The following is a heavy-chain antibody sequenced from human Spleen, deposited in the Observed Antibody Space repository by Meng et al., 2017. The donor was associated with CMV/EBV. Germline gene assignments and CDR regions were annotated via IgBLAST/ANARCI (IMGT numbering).Heavy chain of an antibody. V-gene: IGHV3-64*02. CDR3: ARGYYDSSGYFYKWFDP. CDR1: GASEFPFSTYA. CDR2: ISGDGGTT. J-gene: IGHJ5*02. Sequence: GGSLRLSCAASGASEFPFSTYAMHWVRQAPGKGLECVSAISGDGGTTDYADSVKGRFTVSRDNSKNTLYLQMGSLRAEDTAVYYCARGYYDSSGYFYKWFDPWGQGTLVTVSS. D-gene: IGHD3-22*01.